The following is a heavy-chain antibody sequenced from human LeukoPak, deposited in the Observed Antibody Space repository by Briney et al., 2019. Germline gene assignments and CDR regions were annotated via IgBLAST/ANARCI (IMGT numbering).Heavy chain of an antibody. CDR1: GYTFTGYY. V-gene: IGHV1-2*06. D-gene: IGHD6-6*01. Sequence: ASVKVSCKASGYTFTGYYMHWVRQAPGQGLEWMGRINPNSGGTNYAQEFQGRVTMTRDTSISAAYMELSRLRSDDTAVYYCARFVRQMTTFDYWGQGTLVTVSS. CDR3: ARFVRQMTTFDY. CDR2: INPNSGGT. J-gene: IGHJ4*02.